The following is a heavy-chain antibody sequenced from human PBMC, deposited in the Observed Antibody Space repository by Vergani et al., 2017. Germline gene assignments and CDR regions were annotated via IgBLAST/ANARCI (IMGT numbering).Heavy chain of an antibody. D-gene: IGHD3-22*01. V-gene: IGHV5-51*01. CDR3: ARLYGRDSSGSKYFDY. CDR2: IHPADSDT. Sequence: EVQLVQSGAEVKKPGESLKISCQISGYSFTNYWIGWVRLMPGKGLEWMGIIHPADSDTRYSPSFQGQVTISVDKSISTAYLQRSSLRASDRAMYYCARLYGRDSSGSKYFDYGGQGTLVTVSS. CDR1: GYSFTNYW. J-gene: IGHJ4*02.